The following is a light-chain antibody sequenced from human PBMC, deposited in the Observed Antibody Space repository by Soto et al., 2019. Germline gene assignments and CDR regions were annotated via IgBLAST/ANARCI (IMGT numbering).Light chain of an antibody. CDR2: DVS. Sequence: QPVLTQPRSVSGSPGQSVTISCTGTSSDVGGYNYVSWYQQHPGKAPKFMIYDVSKRPSGVPDRFSGSNSGNTASLTISGLQAEDEADYYCCSYAGDYTVVFGGGTKLTVL. V-gene: IGLV2-11*01. CDR1: SSDVGGYNY. J-gene: IGLJ2*01. CDR3: CSYAGDYTVV.